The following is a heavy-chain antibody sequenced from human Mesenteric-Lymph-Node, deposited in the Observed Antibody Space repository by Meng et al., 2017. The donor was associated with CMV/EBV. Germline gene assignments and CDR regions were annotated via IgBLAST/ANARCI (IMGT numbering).Heavy chain of an antibody. CDR1: GFTFTSYV. D-gene: IGHD3-16*01. J-gene: IGHJ4*02. V-gene: IGHV3-23*01. CDR2: ICGRSDCT. Sequence: LSCAASGFTFTSYVMPWVRQAPGKGLEWVSTICGRSDCTYYADSVQGRFTISRDTSKNTLYLEMNSLRAEDTAVYYCARGVWGSPYYWGQGTLVTVSS. CDR3: ARGVWGSPYY.